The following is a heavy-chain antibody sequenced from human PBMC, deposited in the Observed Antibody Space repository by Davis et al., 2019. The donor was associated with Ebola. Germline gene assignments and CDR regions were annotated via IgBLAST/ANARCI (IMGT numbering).Heavy chain of an antibody. J-gene: IGHJ4*02. CDR2: IHHSGNT. V-gene: IGHV4-34*01. Sequence: PSETLSLTCTLSGGSFSGATFPLYYWSWIRQPPGKGLEWIGEIHHSGNTEHNPSLKSRVTISVDTSKNQFSLMPSSVTAADTAVYYCARGGRDNNAWYFDYWGQGTLVTVSS. D-gene: IGHD3-10*01. CDR3: ARGGRDNNAWYFDY. CDR1: GGSFSGATFPLYY.